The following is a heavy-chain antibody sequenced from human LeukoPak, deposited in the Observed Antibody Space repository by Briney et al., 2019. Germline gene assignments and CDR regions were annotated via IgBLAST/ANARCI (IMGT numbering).Heavy chain of an antibody. CDR3: GRDMDA. J-gene: IGHJ6*02. Sequence: SLRLSCAASGFTFDDYAMHWVRQAPGKGLEWVSGISWNSGSIGYADSVKGRFTISRDNAKNSLFLQMNSLRVDDTAVYYCGRDMDAWGQGTTVSVSS. CDR1: GFTFDDYA. D-gene: IGHD3-10*01. V-gene: IGHV3-9*01. CDR2: ISWNSGSI.